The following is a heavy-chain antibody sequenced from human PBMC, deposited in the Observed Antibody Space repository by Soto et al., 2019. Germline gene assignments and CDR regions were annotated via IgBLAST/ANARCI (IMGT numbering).Heavy chain of an antibody. CDR3: ARLEYSSGWYNWFDP. D-gene: IGHD6-19*01. CDR1: GGSISSSSYY. Sequence: QLQLQESGPGLVKPSETLSLTCTVSGGSISSSSYYWGWIRQPPGKGLEWIGSIYYSGSTYYNPSLKSRVTISVDTSKNQFSLKLSSVTAADTAVYYCARLEYSSGWYNWFDPWGQGTLVTVSS. CDR2: IYYSGST. J-gene: IGHJ5*02. V-gene: IGHV4-39*01.